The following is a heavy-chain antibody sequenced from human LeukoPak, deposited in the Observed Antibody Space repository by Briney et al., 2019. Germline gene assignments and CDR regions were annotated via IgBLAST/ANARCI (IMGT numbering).Heavy chain of an antibody. CDR1: AGTFSSYA. CDR3: ATEWELDDAFDI. D-gene: IGHD1-26*01. Sequence: ASVKVSCKASAGTFSSYAISWVRQAPGQGLEWMGGIIPIFGTANYAQKFQGRVTITTDESTSTAYMELSSLRSEDTAVYYCATEWELDDAFDIWGQGTMVTVSS. J-gene: IGHJ3*02. CDR2: IIPIFGTA. V-gene: IGHV1-69*05.